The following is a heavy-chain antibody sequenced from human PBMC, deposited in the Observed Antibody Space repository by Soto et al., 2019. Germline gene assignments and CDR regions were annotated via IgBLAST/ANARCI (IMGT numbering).Heavy chain of an antibody. D-gene: IGHD2-15*01. CDR3: ARDKGGGLGYYYYGMDV. Sequence: SVKVSCKASGGTFSSYAISWVRQAPGQGLEWMGGIIPIFGTANYAQKFQGRVTITADESTSTAYMELSSLRSEDTAVYYCARDKGGGLGYYYYGMDVWGQGTTVTVSS. V-gene: IGHV1-69*13. CDR1: GGTFSSYA. J-gene: IGHJ6*02. CDR2: IIPIFGTA.